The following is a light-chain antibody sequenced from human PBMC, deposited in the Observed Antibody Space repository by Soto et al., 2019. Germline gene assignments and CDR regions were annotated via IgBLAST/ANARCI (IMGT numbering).Light chain of an antibody. CDR2: RNN. Sequence: QSVLTQPPSASGTPGQRVTISCSGSSSNIGTNFVYWYQQFPGTAPKLLIQRNNERPSGVPDRFSGSKSGTSVSLAISGLRSDDEATYYCAAWDDTLDAQVFGGGTKLAVL. V-gene: IGLV1-47*01. J-gene: IGLJ3*02. CDR1: SSNIGTNF. CDR3: AAWDDTLDAQV.